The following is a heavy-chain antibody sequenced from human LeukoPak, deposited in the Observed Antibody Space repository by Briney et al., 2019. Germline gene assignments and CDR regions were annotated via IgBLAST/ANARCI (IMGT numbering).Heavy chain of an antibody. V-gene: IGHV3-33*01. D-gene: IGHD3-10*01. J-gene: IGHJ4*02. CDR2: MWHDASHT. CDR1: GFSFSTYA. Sequence: PGGSLRLSCAASGFSFSTYAMHWVRQAPGKGLEWVALMWHDASHTFYTDSVKGRFTISRDNSKNTVYLQMNSLGGEDTAVYYCAREILGSGSYPDYWGQGTLVTVSS. CDR3: AREILGSGSYPDY.